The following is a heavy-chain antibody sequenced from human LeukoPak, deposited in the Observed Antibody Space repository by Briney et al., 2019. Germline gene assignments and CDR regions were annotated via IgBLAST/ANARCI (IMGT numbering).Heavy chain of an antibody. J-gene: IGHJ5*02. CDR1: GGTFSSYA. Sequence: SVKVSCKASGGTFSSYAISWVRQAPGQGLEWMGRIIPIFGIANYAQKFQGRVTITADKSTSTAYMELSSLRSEDTAVYCCARIYCSGGSCYSFDPWGQGTLVTVSS. CDR3: ARIYCSGGSCYSFDP. CDR2: IIPIFGIA. V-gene: IGHV1-69*04. D-gene: IGHD2-15*01.